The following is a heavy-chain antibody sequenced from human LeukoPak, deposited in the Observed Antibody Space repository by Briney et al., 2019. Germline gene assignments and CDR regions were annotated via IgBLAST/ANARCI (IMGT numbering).Heavy chain of an antibody. CDR1: GFTFSNYW. V-gene: IGHV3-7*01. J-gene: IGHJ4*02. CDR2: IKQDGSEK. Sequence: GGSLRLSCAASGFTFSNYWMTWVRQAPGEGLEWVANIKQDGSEKYYVDSVKGRFTISRDNAKNSLYLQMNSLRAEDTAVYYCARDPPRWLQLPLLWGQGTLVTVSS. CDR3: ARDPPRWLQLPLL. D-gene: IGHD5-24*01.